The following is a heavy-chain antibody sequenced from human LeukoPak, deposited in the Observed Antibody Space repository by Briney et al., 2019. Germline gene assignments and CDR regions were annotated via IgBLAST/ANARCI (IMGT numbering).Heavy chain of an antibody. D-gene: IGHD3-16*01. CDR3: ARDQYYGAFDI. Sequence: SETLSLTCTVSCGSISSDYWSWIRQPAGKGLEWIGRIYTSGSTNYNPSLKSRVTMSVDTSKNQFSLKLSSVTAADTAVYYCARDQYYGAFDIWGQGTMVTVSS. CDR1: CGSISSDY. V-gene: IGHV4-4*07. J-gene: IGHJ3*02. CDR2: IYTSGST.